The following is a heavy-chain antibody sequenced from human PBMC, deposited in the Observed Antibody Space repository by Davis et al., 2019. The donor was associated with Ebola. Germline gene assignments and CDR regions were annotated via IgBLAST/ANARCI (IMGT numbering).Heavy chain of an antibody. Sequence: ASVKVSCKASGYTFTGNYMHWVRQAPGQGLEWMGWINPNSGGTHYTQKFQGRVTMTRDTSISTAYMELSRLRSDDTAVYYCARGEDCTIGLCRLRYFDLWGRGTLVTVSS. J-gene: IGHJ2*01. CDR2: INPNSGGT. CDR1: GYTFTGNY. V-gene: IGHV1-2*02. D-gene: IGHD2-8*01. CDR3: ARGEDCTIGLCRLRYFDL.